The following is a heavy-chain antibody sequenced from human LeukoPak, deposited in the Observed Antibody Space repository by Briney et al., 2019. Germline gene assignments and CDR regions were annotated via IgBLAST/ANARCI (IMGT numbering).Heavy chain of an antibody. CDR3: AKVFGDHNLDY. V-gene: IGHV3-23*01. CDR2: ISGSGGST. D-gene: IGHD3-10*02. J-gene: IGHJ4*02. Sequence: PGGSLRLSCAASGFTFSSFAMSWVPQPPGKGLEWVSAISGSGGSTHYADSVKGRCTISRDNSKNTLYLQMNSLRAEDTAVYYCAKVFGDHNLDYWGQGTLVTVSS. CDR1: GFTFSSFA.